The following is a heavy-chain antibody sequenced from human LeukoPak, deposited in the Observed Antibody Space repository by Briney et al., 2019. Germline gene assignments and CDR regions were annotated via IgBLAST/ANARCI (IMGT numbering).Heavy chain of an antibody. J-gene: IGHJ3*02. CDR2: INYSGGN. V-gene: IGHV4-34*01. Sequence: SETLSLTCAVYGGSFSQYYWSWMRQPPGKGLEWIGEINYSGGNNYNPSLKSRLTISVDTSKNQFSLKLNSVTAADTAVYYCAKSNGYGLVDIWGQGTMVTVSS. CDR1: GGSFSQYY. CDR3: AKSNGYGLVDI. D-gene: IGHD3-10*01.